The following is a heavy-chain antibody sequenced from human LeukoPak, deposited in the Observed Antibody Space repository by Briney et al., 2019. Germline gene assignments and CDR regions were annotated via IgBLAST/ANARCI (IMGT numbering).Heavy chain of an antibody. CDR1: GGSFSGYY. J-gene: IGHJ4*02. Sequence: PSETLSLTCAVYGGSFSGYYWSWIRQPPGKGLEWIGEINHSGSTNYNPSLKSRVTISVDTSKNQFSLKLSSVTAADTAVYYCARPSIAVAGGVGYWGQGTLVTVSS. CDR3: ARPSIAVAGGVGY. CDR2: INHSGST. D-gene: IGHD6-19*01. V-gene: IGHV4-34*01.